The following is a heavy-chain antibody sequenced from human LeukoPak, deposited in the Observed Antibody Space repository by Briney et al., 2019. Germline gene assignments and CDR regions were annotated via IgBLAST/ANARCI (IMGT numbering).Heavy chain of an antibody. Sequence: SETLSLTCTVSGGSLSSYYWSWIRQPPGMGLEWIGYIYHSGSTNYNPSLKSRVTISLDTSRNQFSLKVSSVTAADTAVYYCARADTGVVLRTAWFDPWGQGTLVTVSS. CDR1: GGSLSSYY. D-gene: IGHD5-18*01. V-gene: IGHV4-59*01. CDR2: IYHSGST. CDR3: ARADTGVVLRTAWFDP. J-gene: IGHJ5*02.